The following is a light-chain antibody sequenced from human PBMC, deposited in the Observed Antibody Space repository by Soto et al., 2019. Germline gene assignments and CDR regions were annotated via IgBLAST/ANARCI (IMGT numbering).Light chain of an antibody. CDR3: AAWDDSLTGWV. Sequence: QPVLTQPPSASGTPGQRVTISCSGSSSNIGTNTVAWYQQLPGTAPKLVIYSNSHRPSGVPDRFSGSKSGTSASLAISGLQSEDEADYYCAAWDDSLTGWVFGGGTKVTVL. CDR2: SNS. V-gene: IGLV1-44*01. CDR1: SSNIGTNT. J-gene: IGLJ3*02.